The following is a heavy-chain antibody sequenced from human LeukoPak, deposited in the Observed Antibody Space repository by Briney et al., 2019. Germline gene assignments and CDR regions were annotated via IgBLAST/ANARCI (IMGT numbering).Heavy chain of an antibody. V-gene: IGHV1-69*04. Sequence: SVKVSCKASGGTFSSYTISWVRQAPGQGLEWMGRVIPILGIANYAQKFQGRVTITADKSTSTAYMELSSLRSEDTAVYYCAREAPRFLEWLQYNWFDPWGQGTLVTVSS. CDR1: GGTFSSYT. D-gene: IGHD3-3*01. CDR2: VIPILGIA. CDR3: AREAPRFLEWLQYNWFDP. J-gene: IGHJ5*02.